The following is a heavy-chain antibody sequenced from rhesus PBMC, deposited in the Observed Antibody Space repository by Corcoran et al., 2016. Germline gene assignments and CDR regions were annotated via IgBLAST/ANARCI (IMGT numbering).Heavy chain of an antibody. CDR2: SSYTCGST. J-gene: IGHJ4*01. Sequence: EVQLVESGGGLAKPGGSLRLSCAASGFSFSDNYMYGVRQAPGKGREWVSGSSYTCGSTYYADSVKGRITISRENAKNTLYLQMDSLRAEDTAVYYCARVYSSSAPFDYWGQGVLVTVSS. V-gene: IGHV3S18*01. CDR3: ARVYSSSAPFDY. CDR1: GFSFSDNY. D-gene: IGHD6-43*01.